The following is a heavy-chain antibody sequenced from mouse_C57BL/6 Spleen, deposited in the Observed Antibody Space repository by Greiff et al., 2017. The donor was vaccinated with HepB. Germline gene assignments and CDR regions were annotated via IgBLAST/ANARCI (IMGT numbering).Heavy chain of an antibody. CDR1: GFTFSDYG. V-gene: IGHV5-17*01. Sequence: EVKLEESGGGLVKPGGSLKLSCAASGFTFSDYGMHWVRQAPEKGLEWVAYISSGSSTIYYADTVKGRFTISRDNAKNTLFLQMTSLRSEDTAMYYCARPGYGSSYGAWFAYWGQGTLVTVSA. CDR3: ARPGYGSSYGAWFAY. J-gene: IGHJ3*01. D-gene: IGHD1-1*01. CDR2: ISSGSSTI.